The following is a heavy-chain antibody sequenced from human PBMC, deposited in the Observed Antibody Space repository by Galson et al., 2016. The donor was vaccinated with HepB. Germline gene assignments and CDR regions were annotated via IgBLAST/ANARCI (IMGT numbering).Heavy chain of an antibody. V-gene: IGHV4-59*12. CDR3: ARDRSSGSGNFGY. Sequence: SETLSLTCAVSGGSIDYYYWSWIRQPPGKGLEWIGYIYYTGTTNYNPSLKSRVTISVDTSKNQFSLRLSSVTAADTAVYYCARDRSSGSGNFGYWGQGTLVTVSS. CDR1: GGSIDYYY. D-gene: IGHD3-10*01. J-gene: IGHJ4*02. CDR2: IYYTGTT.